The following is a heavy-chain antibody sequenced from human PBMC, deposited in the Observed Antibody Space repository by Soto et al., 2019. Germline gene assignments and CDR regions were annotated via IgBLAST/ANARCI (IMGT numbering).Heavy chain of an antibody. CDR1: GFTFSSYA. Sequence: PGGSLRLSCAASGFTFSSYAMSWVRQAPGKGLEWVSAISGSGGSTYYADSVKGRFTISRDNSKNTLYLQMNSLRAEDTAVYYCAKDPLRFLEWLTPFDYWGQGTLVTVSS. CDR3: AKDPLRFLEWLTPFDY. CDR2: ISGSGGST. J-gene: IGHJ4*02. D-gene: IGHD3-3*01. V-gene: IGHV3-23*01.